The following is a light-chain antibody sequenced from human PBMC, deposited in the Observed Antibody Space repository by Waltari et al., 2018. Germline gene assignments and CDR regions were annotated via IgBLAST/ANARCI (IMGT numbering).Light chain of an antibody. CDR3: QQYNSAPTT. J-gene: IGKJ1*01. CDR1: QEIDTW. V-gene: IGKV1D-16*01. Sequence: DVQMTKSPTSLSASQGDRVTITCRASQEIDTWLAWYHQKPGKAPKFLIYEASTLVRGVPSRFSGSGSGTDFTLTISSLQPEDFGTYYCQQYNSAPTTFGPGTKVEI. CDR2: EAS.